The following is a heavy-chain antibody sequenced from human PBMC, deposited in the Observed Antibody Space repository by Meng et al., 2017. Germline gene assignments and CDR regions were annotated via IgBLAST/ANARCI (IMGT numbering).Heavy chain of an antibody. V-gene: IGHV1-69*01. Sequence: QVQLVQSRAEVTETGSSVKGSRKASGGTFSSYAISWVRQAPGQGLEWMGGIIPIFGTANYAQKFQGRVTITADESTSTAYMELSSLRSEDTAVYYCARVLRDGYNLGYWGQGTLVTVSS. J-gene: IGHJ4*02. D-gene: IGHD5-24*01. CDR3: ARVLRDGYNLGY. CDR1: GGTFSSYA. CDR2: IIPIFGTA.